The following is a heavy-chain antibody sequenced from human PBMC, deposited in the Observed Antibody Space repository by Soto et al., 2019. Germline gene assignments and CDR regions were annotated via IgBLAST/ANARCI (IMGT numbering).Heavy chain of an antibody. CDR1: GFTFSSYA. V-gene: IGHV3-23*01. Sequence: PGGSLRLSCAASGFTFSSYAMSWVRQAPGKGLEWVSAISGSGGSTYYADSVKGRFTISRDNYKNTLYLQMNSLRAEDTAVYYCAKSWGVTMIVGVPLYGMDVWGQGTTVTVSS. J-gene: IGHJ6*02. CDR3: AKSWGVTMIVGVPLYGMDV. CDR2: ISGSGGST. D-gene: IGHD3-22*01.